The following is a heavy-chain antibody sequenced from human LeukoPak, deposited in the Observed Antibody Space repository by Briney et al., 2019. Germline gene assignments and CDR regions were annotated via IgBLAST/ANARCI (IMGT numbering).Heavy chain of an antibody. J-gene: IGHJ4*02. D-gene: IGHD3-10*01. CDR2: IGYDGSNK. CDR3: ARAKPKNMVRGLIMRRESRYYFDY. CDR1: GFTFSSYG. V-gene: IGHV3-30*02. Sequence: GGSLRLSCAASGFTFSSYGMHWVRQAPGKGLEWVAFIGYDGSNKYYADSVKGRFTISRDNSKSTLYIQMNSLRAEDTAVYYCARAKPKNMVRGLIMRRESRYYFDYWGQGTLVTVSS.